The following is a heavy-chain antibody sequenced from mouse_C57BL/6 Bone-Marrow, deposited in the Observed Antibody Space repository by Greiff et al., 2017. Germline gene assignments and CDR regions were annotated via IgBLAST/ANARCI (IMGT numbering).Heavy chain of an antibody. D-gene: IGHD1-1*01. J-gene: IGHJ2*01. Sequence: QVQLQQSGAELARPGASVKLSCKASGYTFTSFGISWVKQGTGQGLELIGEIYPRCGNTYDTAKCKGKATLTADKSSSTAYMELRILTSEDSAVYFCAKGVVRSYYFDCWGQGTTLTVSS. V-gene: IGHV1-81*01. CDR3: AKGVVRSYYFDC. CDR1: GYTFTSFG. CDR2: IYPRCGNT.